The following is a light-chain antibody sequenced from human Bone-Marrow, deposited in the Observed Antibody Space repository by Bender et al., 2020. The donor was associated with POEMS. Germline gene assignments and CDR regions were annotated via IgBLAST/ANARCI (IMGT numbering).Light chain of an antibody. CDR1: NIETKS. V-gene: IGLV3-21*02. Sequence: SYVLTQPPSVSVAPGQTARITCGGDNIETKSVHWYQQMPGQAPVLVVYDNIHRPSGIPKRLSGSNSGNTATLTISRMETGEGAEDCCQVWERRSDHDMFGG. CDR3: QVWERRSDHDM. CDR2: DNI. J-gene: IGLJ3*02.